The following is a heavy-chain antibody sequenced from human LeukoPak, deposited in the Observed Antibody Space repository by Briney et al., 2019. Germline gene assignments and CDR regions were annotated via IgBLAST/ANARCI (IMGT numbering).Heavy chain of an antibody. CDR2: IWYDGSNK. CDR3: ARVRGIAAAGLFDY. J-gene: IGHJ4*02. D-gene: IGHD6-13*01. CDR1: GFTFSSYG. Sequence: GRSLRLSCAASGFTFSSYGMHWVRQAPGKGLEWVAVIWYDGSNKYYADSVKGRFTISRDNSKNTLYLQMNSLRAEDTAVYYCARVRGIAAAGLFDYWGQGTLVTVSS. V-gene: IGHV3-33*08.